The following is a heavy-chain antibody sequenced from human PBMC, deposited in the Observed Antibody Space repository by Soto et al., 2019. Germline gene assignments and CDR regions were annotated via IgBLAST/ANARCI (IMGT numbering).Heavy chain of an antibody. J-gene: IGHJ6*02. CDR3: AKDSTLGGWGGLDV. D-gene: IGHD3-16*01. CDR1: GFTFDDYA. CDR2: ISWNSGSI. Sequence: DVQLVESGGGLVQPGRSLRLSCAASGFTFDDYAMHWVRHAPGKGLEWVSGISWNSGSIGYADSVKGRFTISRDNAKNSLYLQMNSLRAEDTASYYCAKDSTLGGWGGLDVWGQGTTVTVS. V-gene: IGHV3-9*01.